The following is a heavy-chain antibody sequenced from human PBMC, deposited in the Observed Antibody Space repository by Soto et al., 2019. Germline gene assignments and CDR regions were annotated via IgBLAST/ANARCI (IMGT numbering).Heavy chain of an antibody. CDR1: DGSISSYY. CDR2: IYFSGST. D-gene: IGHD6-19*01. V-gene: IGHV4-59*01. CDR3: AMAHVRAGTGFWFDP. Sequence: QVQPQESGPGLVKPSETLSLTCTVSDGSISSYYWSWIRQPPGKGLEWIGYIYFSGSTSYIPSLKSRVSISVNTSKYQVSLKLTAVTAADKAVDYCAMAHVRAGTGFWFDPWGHGTLVTVSS. J-gene: IGHJ5*02.